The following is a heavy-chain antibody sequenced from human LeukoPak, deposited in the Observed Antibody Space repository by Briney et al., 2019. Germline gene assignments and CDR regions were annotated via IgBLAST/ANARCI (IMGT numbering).Heavy chain of an antibody. Sequence: PSETLSLTCSVSGYSISNDYYWGWIRQSPEKGLEWLGSISHSGSTYYNPSLRSRVTISRDMPKNQFSLDLNSLTAADTAVYYCAGISTGSCFRHWGQGTLVTVSS. CDR2: ISHSGST. J-gene: IGHJ1*01. D-gene: IGHD4-17*01. V-gene: IGHV4-38-2*02. CDR1: GYSISNDYY. CDR3: AGISTGSCFRH.